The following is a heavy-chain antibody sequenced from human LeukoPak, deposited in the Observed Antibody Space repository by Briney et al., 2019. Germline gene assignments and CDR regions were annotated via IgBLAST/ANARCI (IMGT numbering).Heavy chain of an antibody. J-gene: IGHJ6*03. CDR1: GYTLTELS. V-gene: IGHV1-24*01. CDR3: ATGVNYYYYMDV. Sequence: GASVKVSCKVSGYTLTELSMHWVRQAPGKGLEWMGGFDPEDGETIYAQKFQGRVTMTEDTSTDTAYMELSSLRSEDTAVYYCATGVNYYYYMDVWGKGTTVTVSS. CDR2: FDPEDGET.